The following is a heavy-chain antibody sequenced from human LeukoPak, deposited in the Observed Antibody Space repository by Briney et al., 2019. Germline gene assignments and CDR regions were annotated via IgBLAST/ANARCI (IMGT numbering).Heavy chain of an antibody. Sequence: GGSLRLSCAAPGFTFSSYAMSWVRQAPGKGLEWVSAISGSGGSTYYADSVKGRFTISRDNSKNTLYLQMNSLRAEDTAVYYCAKGTTVVTPVDWFDPWGQGTLVTVSS. CDR1: GFTFSSYA. J-gene: IGHJ5*02. CDR2: ISGSGGST. CDR3: AKGTTVVTPVDWFDP. D-gene: IGHD4-23*01. V-gene: IGHV3-23*01.